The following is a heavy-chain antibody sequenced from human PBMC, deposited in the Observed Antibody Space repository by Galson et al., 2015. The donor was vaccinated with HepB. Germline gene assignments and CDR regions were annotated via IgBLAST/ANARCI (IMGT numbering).Heavy chain of an antibody. CDR1: GFIFSNAW. J-gene: IGHJ4*02. CDR3: TTDFPPGRFMLASN. D-gene: IGHD3-10*02. Sequence: SLRLSCAASGFIFSNAWMSWVRQAPGKGLEWVGRIKSKTDGGTTDYAAPVKGRFTILRDDSKNTLYLQMNSLKTDDTAVYYCTTDFPPGRFMLASNWGQGTLVTVSS. CDR2: IKSKTDGGTT. V-gene: IGHV3-15*01.